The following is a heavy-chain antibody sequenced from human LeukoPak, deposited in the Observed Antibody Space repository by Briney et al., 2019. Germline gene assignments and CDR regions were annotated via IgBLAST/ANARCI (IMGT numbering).Heavy chain of an antibody. Sequence: ASVNVSCKASGYTFTNYYIHWVRQAPGQGLEWVGIINPNCASTFYAQKFQDRVTMTRDKSTSTGYMELGSLTSEDTAVYYCARGGLSDIALVSARLSIDCWGQGTLVTVSS. J-gene: IGHJ4*02. CDR1: GYTFTNYY. CDR3: ARGGLSDIALVSARLSIDC. CDR2: INPNCAST. D-gene: IGHD2-8*01. V-gene: IGHV1-46*01.